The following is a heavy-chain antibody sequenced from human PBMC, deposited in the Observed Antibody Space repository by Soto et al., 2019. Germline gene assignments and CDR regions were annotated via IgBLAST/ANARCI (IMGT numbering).Heavy chain of an antibody. Sequence: GASVKVSCKASGYTFSSFGISWVRQAPGQGLEWMGWITAYNGNTNYAQKFQGRVTMTTDTSTSTAYMELRSLRSDDTAVYYCARTVGESRYFDWFLGYWGQGTLVTVSS. CDR2: ITAYNGNT. CDR3: ARTVGESRYFDWFLGY. V-gene: IGHV1-18*01. J-gene: IGHJ4*02. CDR1: GYTFSSFG. D-gene: IGHD3-9*01.